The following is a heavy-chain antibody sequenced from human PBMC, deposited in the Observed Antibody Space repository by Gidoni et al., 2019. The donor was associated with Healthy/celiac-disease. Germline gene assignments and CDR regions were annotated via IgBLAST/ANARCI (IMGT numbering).Heavy chain of an antibody. Sequence: EVQLVESGGGLVQPGRSLRLSCAASGFTFDDYAMHLVRQAPGKVMEWVSGISCNSGSIGYADSLKGRFTISRDNAKNALYLQMNSLRAEDTALYYCAKDYSSAGNAFDIWGQGTMVTVSS. CDR1: GFTFDDYA. CDR3: AKDYSSAGNAFDI. V-gene: IGHV3-9*01. D-gene: IGHD3-22*01. J-gene: IGHJ3*02. CDR2: ISCNSGSI.